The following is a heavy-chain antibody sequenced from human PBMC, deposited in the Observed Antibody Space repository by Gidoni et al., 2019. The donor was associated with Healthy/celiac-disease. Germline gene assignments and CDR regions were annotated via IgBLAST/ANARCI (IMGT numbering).Heavy chain of an antibody. CDR3: AKSYDYVWGSYQHDAFDI. CDR1: GFTFSRYV. J-gene: IGHJ3*02. CDR2: ISYDGSNK. V-gene: IGHV3-30*18. D-gene: IGHD3-16*02. Sequence: QVQLVESGGGVVQTGRSLRLSCEASGFTFSRYVMRWVRQAPGKGLEWVAVISYDGSNKYYADSVKGRFTISRDNSKNTLYLQMNSLRAEDTAVYYCAKSYDYVWGSYQHDAFDIWGQGTMVTVSS.